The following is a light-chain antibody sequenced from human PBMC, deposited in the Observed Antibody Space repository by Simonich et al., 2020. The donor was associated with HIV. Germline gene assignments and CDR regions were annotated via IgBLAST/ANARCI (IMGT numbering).Light chain of an antibody. CDR3: MQALQTLT. Sequence: DVVMTQSPLSLPVTLGQPASISCRSSQSLVHTDGNTYLNWLQQRPGQSPRRLIYEVSNRDSGVPDRFSGSGSGTDFTLKISRVEAEDVGVYYCMQALQTLTFGGGTKVEIK. J-gene: IGKJ4*01. CDR2: EVS. V-gene: IGKV2-30*02. CDR1: QSLVHTDGNTY.